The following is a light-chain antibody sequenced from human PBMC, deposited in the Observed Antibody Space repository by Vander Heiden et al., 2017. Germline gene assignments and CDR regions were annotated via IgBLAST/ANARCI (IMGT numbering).Light chain of an antibody. CDR3: SSYTSSSPPIVV. Sequence: QPALTQPASVSGSPGQSITISCTGTSSDVGGYNYVSWYQQHPGKAPKLMIYDVSNRPSGVSNRFSGSKSGNTASLTISGLQAEDEADYYCSSYTSSSPPIVVFGGGTKLTVL. CDR2: DVS. J-gene: IGLJ2*01. V-gene: IGLV2-14*01. CDR1: SSDVGGYNY.